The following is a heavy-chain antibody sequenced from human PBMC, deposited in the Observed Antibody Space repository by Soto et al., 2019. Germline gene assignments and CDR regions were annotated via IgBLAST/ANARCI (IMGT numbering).Heavy chain of an antibody. CDR1: GFTFSRDG. V-gene: IGHV3-23*01. CDR2: ITDNGGST. Sequence: GGALRLSCAASGFTFSRDGMSWVRQAPGKGLEWVSLITDNGGSTYYADSVKGRFTISRDNTKNTLFLQMNSLRAEDTAVYYCAKERATTTAFDYWGQGAMVTVSS. D-gene: IGHD4-17*01. J-gene: IGHJ4*02. CDR3: AKERATTTAFDY.